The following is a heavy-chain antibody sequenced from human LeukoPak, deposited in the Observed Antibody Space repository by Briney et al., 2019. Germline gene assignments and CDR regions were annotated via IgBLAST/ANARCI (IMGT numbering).Heavy chain of an antibody. Sequence: PSETLSLTCTVSGGSISTYYWTWIRQPPGKGLEWIGYIYYSGSTNYNPSLKSRVTISVDTSKNQFSLKLSSVTAADTAVYYCARARGSLGNSYYMDVWGKGTTVTVSS. V-gene: IGHV4-59*01. CDR2: IYYSGST. D-gene: IGHD3-16*01. CDR3: ARARGSLGNSYYMDV. CDR1: GGSISTYY. J-gene: IGHJ6*03.